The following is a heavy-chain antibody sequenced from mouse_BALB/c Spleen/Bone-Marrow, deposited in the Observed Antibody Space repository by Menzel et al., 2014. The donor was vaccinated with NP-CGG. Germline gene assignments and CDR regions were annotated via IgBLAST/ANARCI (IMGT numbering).Heavy chain of an antibody. V-gene: IGHV14-3*02. J-gene: IGHJ3*01. CDR3: ARADGYYAWFAY. CDR2: IDTANDNT. CDR1: GFNIKDTY. D-gene: IGHD2-3*01. Sequence: EVQLQQSGAEFVKPGASVKLSCTASGFNIKDTYMHWVKRRPEQGLEWIRRIDTANDNTKYDPKFQGKATITADTSSNTAYLQLSSLTSEDTSVYYCARADGYYAWFAYWGQGTLVTVSA.